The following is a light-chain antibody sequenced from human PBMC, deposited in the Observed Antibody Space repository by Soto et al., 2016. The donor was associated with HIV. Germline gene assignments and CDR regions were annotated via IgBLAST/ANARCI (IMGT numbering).Light chain of an antibody. CDR2: GAS. J-gene: IGKJ4*01. V-gene: IGKV1-12*02. Sequence: QGIYTSLAWYQHKPGKAPKLLIFGASSLQSGVSSRFRGTGSGTDFTLTISSLQPEDFAIYYCQQTNAFPFTFGGGTKVEIK. CDR1: QGIYTS. CDR3: QQTNAFPFT.